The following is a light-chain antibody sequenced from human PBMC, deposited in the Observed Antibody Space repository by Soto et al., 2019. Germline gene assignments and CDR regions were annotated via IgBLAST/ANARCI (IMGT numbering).Light chain of an antibody. J-gene: IGKJ3*01. Sequence: EIVLTQSPGTLSLSPGERATLSCRASQSVSSSYLAWYQQKPGQAPRLLMYGASSRATGIPDRFSGSGSGTDFTITINRLETEDFAVYYCQQYGSSPLFTFGPGTKVDIK. CDR1: QSVSSSY. CDR2: GAS. CDR3: QQYGSSPLFT. V-gene: IGKV3-20*01.